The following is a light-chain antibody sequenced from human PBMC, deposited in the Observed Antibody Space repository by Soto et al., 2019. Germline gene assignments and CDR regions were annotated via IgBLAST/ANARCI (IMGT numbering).Light chain of an antibody. CDR3: QQYESYST. CDR2: RAS. V-gene: IGKV1-5*03. Sequence: DIQMTQSPSTLSASVGGRVTITCRASQSIRNWLAWYQQKPGKAPKLLIHRASSLESGVPARFSGSGSGTEFTLTISSLQPDDFATYYCQQYESYSTFGHGTKVDIK. CDR1: QSIRNW. J-gene: IGKJ1*01.